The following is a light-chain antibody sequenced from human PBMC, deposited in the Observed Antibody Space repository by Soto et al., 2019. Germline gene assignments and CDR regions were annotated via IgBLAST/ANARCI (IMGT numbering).Light chain of an antibody. CDR3: QQYTSYPWT. V-gene: IGKV1-5*03. CDR2: EAS. CDR1: QSITIW. J-gene: IGKJ1*01. Sequence: DIQMTQSPSTRSASVGDSVTITCRASQSITIWLAWFQQKAGKAPKLLIYEASRLESGVPSRISGSGSGTEFTLTISSLQPDDFATYYCQQYTSYPWTFGQGTKVDI.